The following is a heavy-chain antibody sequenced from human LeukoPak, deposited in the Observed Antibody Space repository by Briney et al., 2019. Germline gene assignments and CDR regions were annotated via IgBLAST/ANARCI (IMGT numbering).Heavy chain of an antibody. CDR1: GFTFSSYS. Sequence: GGSLRLSCAASGFTFSSYSMNWVRQAPGKGLEWVSSISSSSSYIYYADSVKGRFTISRDNAKNSLYLQMNSLRAEDTAVYYCARDGVWFGEFLDYWGQGTLVTVSS. CDR3: ARDGVWFGEFLDY. V-gene: IGHV3-21*01. D-gene: IGHD3-10*01. CDR2: ISSSSSYI. J-gene: IGHJ4*02.